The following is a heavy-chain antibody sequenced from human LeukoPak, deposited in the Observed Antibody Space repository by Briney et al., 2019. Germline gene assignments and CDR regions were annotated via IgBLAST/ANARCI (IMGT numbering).Heavy chain of an antibody. CDR1: GFTFSSYG. J-gene: IGHJ4*02. D-gene: IGHD1-1*01. Sequence: GGSLRLSCAASGFTFSSYGMHWVRQATGKGLEWVSAIGTAGDTYYPGSVKGRFTISRENAKNSLYLQMNSLRAGDTAVYYCARDGKAGTGFDYWGQGTLVTVSS. V-gene: IGHV3-13*01. CDR3: ARDGKAGTGFDY. CDR2: IGTAGDT.